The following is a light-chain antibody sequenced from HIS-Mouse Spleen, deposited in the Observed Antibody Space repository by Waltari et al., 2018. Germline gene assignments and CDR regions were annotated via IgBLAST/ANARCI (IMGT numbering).Light chain of an antibody. CDR2: AAS. CDR3: QQSYSTPRT. Sequence: DIQMTQSPSSLSASVGDRVTINCRASQSISSYLNVYHQKPGKAPKLLIYAASSLQSGVPSRFSGSGSGTDFTLTISSLQPEDFATYYCQQSYSTPRTFGGGTKVEIK. CDR1: QSISSY. V-gene: IGKV1-39*01. J-gene: IGKJ4*01.